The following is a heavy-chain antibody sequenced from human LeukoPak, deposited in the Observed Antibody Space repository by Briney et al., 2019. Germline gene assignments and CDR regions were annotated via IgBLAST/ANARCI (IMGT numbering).Heavy chain of an antibody. CDR1: GFTFSSYG. J-gene: IGHJ4*02. Sequence: GSLRLSCVVSGFTFSSYGFHWVRQAPGKGLEWVAAIWYDGSKRYHADSVKGRFTISRDDSKNTLYLQMNSLRAEDTAVYYCARDLRGYSGPFYWGQGTLVTVSS. CDR3: ARDLRGYSGPFY. D-gene: IGHD5-12*01. CDR2: IWYDGSKR. V-gene: IGHV3-33*01.